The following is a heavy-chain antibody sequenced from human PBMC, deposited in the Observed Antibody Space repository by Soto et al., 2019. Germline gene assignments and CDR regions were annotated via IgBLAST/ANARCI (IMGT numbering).Heavy chain of an antibody. CDR3: ARGDDILTGMDV. Sequence: SETLSLTCTVFGGSFSSSSHYWGWIRQPPGKGLEWLGTMFYFGSTYYNTSLESRVTISVDPSKNQFSLKLSSVTAADTAVYYCARGDDILTGMDVWGQGTTVTVSS. J-gene: IGHJ6*02. D-gene: IGHD3-9*01. CDR2: MFYFGST. V-gene: IGHV4-39*01. CDR1: GGSFSSSSHY.